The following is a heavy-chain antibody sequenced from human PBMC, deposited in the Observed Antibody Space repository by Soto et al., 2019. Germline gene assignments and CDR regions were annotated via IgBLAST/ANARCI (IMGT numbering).Heavy chain of an antibody. J-gene: IGHJ4*02. V-gene: IGHV5-10-1*01. CDR1: GYSFTSYW. CDR3: ASPIAAAGTGHYY. Sequence: PGESLKISCKGSGYSFTSYWISWVRQMPGKGLEWMGRIDPSDSDTNYSPSFQGHVTISADKSISTAYLQWSSLKASDTAMYYCASPIAAAGTGHYYWGQGILGTVTS. D-gene: IGHD6-13*01. CDR2: IDPSDSDT.